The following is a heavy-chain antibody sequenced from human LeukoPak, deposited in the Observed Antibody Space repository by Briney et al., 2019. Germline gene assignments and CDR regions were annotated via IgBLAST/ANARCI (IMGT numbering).Heavy chain of an antibody. CDR1: GFTFNSYA. J-gene: IGHJ4*02. CDR2: LSGSGGDT. V-gene: IGHV3-23*01. Sequence: PGGSLRLSCATSGFTFNSYAMSWVRQAPGKGLEWVLGLSGSGGDTDYADSVKGRFTISRDNSRNTLYLQMNSLRSEDTAVYYCAKDAMATVTCFDYWGQGSLVTVSS. D-gene: IGHD4-17*01. CDR3: AKDAMATVTCFDY.